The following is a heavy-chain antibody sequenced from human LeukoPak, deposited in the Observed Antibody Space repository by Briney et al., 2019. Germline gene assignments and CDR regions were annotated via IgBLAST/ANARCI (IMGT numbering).Heavy chain of an antibody. CDR2: IIPIFGTA. J-gene: IGHJ4*02. V-gene: IGHV1-69*05. CDR3: ARGMTVTTSFDY. CDR1: GGTFSSYA. D-gene: IGHD4-17*01. Sequence: SVKVSCKASGGTFSSYAISWVRQAPGQGLEWMGGIIPIFGTANYAQKFQGRVTITTDESTSTAYMELSSLRSEDTAMYYCARGMTVTTSFDYWGQGTLVTVSS.